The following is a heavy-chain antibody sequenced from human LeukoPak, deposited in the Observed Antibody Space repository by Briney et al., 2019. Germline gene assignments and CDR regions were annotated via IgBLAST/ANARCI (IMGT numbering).Heavy chain of an antibody. V-gene: IGHV4-39*01. Sequence: SETLSLTCTVSGGSISSSSYYWGWIRQPPGKGLEWIGSIYYSGGTYYNPSLKSRVTISVDTSKNQFSLKLSSVTAADTAVYYCAREGGYDSSGYYYSPDHAFDIWGQGTMVTVSS. CDR1: GGSISSSSYY. D-gene: IGHD3-22*01. CDR3: AREGGYDSSGYYYSPDHAFDI. CDR2: IYYSGGT. J-gene: IGHJ3*02.